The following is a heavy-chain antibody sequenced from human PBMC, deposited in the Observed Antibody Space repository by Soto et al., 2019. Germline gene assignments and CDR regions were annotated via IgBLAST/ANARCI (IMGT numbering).Heavy chain of an antibody. D-gene: IGHD3-22*01. CDR3: AKDYYYDSSGRFQH. V-gene: IGHV3-23*01. Sequence: GGSLRLSCAASGFTFSSYAMSWVRQAPGKGLEWVSAISGSGGSTYYADSVKGRLTISRDNSKNTLYLQMNSLRAEDTAVYYCAKDYYYDSSGRFQHWGQGTLVTVSS. CDR1: GFTFSSYA. CDR2: ISGSGGST. J-gene: IGHJ1*01.